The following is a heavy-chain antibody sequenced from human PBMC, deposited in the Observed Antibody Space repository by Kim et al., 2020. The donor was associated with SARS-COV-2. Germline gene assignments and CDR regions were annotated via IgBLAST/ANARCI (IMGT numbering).Heavy chain of an antibody. CDR3: ARGYCNSTSCYGQHNWFDP. CDR1: GGSISSYY. J-gene: IGHJ5*02. CDR2: IYTSGST. V-gene: IGHV4-4*07. Sequence: SETLSLTCTVSGGSISSYYWSWIRQPAGKGLEWIGRIYTSGSTNYNPSLKSLVTMSVDTSKNQFSLKLSSVTAADTAVYYCARGYCNSTSCYGQHNWFDPWGQGTLVTVSS. D-gene: IGHD2-2*03.